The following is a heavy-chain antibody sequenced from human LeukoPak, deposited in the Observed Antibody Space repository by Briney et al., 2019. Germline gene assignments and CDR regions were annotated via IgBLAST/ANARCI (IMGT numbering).Heavy chain of an antibody. CDR2: ISYDGSNK. D-gene: IGHD2-2*01. V-gene: IGHV3-30*18. CDR3: AKLGYCSSTSCSDPFDP. J-gene: IGHJ5*02. CDR1: GFTFSSYG. Sequence: GGSLRLSCAASGFTFSSYGMHWVRQAPGKGLEWVAVISYDGSNKYYADSVKGRFTISRDNSKNTLYLQMNSLRAEDTAVYYCAKLGYCSSTSCSDPFDPWGQGTLVTVSS.